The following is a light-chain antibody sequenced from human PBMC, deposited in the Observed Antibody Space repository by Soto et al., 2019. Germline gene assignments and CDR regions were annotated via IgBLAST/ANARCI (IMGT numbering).Light chain of an antibody. CDR3: QQYENLPT. V-gene: IGKV1-33*01. CDR1: QNINNY. CDR2: DAS. J-gene: IGKJ5*01. Sequence: DIQMTQSRSARSASVGARVTITCQASQNINNYLNWYQQKPGRAPKLLIYDASNLEAGVPSRFRGSGSGTDFTFTTSRLQPEDIATYYCQQYENLPTFGQGTRLEIK.